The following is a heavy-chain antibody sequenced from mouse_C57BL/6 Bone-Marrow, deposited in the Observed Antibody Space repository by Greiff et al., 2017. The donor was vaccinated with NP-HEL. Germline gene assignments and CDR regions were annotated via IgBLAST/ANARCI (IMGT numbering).Heavy chain of an antibody. V-gene: IGHV5-4*03. CDR2: ISDGGSYT. CDR1: GFTFSSYA. D-gene: IGHD2-5*01. J-gene: IGHJ1*03. Sequence: EVKLVESGGGLVKPGGSLKLSCAASGFTFSSYAMSWVRQTPEKRLEWVATISDGGSYTYYPANVKGRFTISRENAKNNLYLQMSHLKSEDTAMYYCARVHYSNYRYFDVWGTGTTVTVSS. CDR3: ARVHYSNYRYFDV.